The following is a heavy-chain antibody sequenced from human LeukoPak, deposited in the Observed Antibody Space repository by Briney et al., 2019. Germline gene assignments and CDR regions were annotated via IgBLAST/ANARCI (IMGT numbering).Heavy chain of an antibody. J-gene: IGHJ4*02. CDR2: IYYSGST. D-gene: IGHD6-19*01. V-gene: IGHV4-59*11. Sequence: SETLSLTCTVSGGSTSSHYWSWIRQPPGKGLEWIGYIYYSGSTNYNPSLKSRVTISVDTSKNQFSLRLSSVTAADTAVYYCARGRQWLANEFDYWGQGTLVTVSS. CDR1: GGSTSSHY. CDR3: ARGRQWLANEFDY.